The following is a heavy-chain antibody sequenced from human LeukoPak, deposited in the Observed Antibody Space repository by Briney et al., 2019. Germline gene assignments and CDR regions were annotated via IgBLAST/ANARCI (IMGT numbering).Heavy chain of an antibody. J-gene: IGHJ4*02. CDR3: ARGGMEQWLAFDY. CDR1: GFTFSTSW. D-gene: IGHD6-19*01. Sequence: GGSLRLSCAAPGFTFSTSWMHWVRQAPGKGLVWVSRINTDGSSTSHADSVKGRFTISRDNAKNTLYLQMNSLRAEDTAVYYCARGGMEQWLAFDYWGQGTLVTVSS. V-gene: IGHV3-74*01. CDR2: INTDGSST.